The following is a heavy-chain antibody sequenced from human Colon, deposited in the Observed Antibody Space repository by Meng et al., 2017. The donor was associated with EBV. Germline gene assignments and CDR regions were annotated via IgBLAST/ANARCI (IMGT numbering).Heavy chain of an antibody. CDR1: GGSVSSGGYY. CDR3: ARVSSGWDYFDY. CDR2: IYYSGST. Sequence: QVQLPESGPGLVQPSQTLSLTCTFSGGSVSSGGYYWTWIRQHPGKGLEWFGHIYYSGSTFYNPSLKRRVIISIDTSKNQFSLNLRSVTAADTAVYYCARVSSGWDYFDYWGQGTLVTVSS. J-gene: IGHJ4*02. V-gene: IGHV4-31*03. D-gene: IGHD6-19*01.